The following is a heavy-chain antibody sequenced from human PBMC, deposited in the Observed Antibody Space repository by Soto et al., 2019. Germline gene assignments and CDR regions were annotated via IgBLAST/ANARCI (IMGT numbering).Heavy chain of an antibody. V-gene: IGHV1-69*13. Sequence: ASVKVSCKEYRASFSSYAMTWVRQAPGQGLEWMGGVIPIFGTANDAQKFQGRVTITADESTSTAYMELSSLRSEDTAVYSCARDDYGGKGPLWGQGTLVTVSS. CDR3: ARDDYGGKGPL. J-gene: IGHJ4*02. CDR2: VIPIFGTA. D-gene: IGHD4-17*01. CDR1: RASFSSYA.